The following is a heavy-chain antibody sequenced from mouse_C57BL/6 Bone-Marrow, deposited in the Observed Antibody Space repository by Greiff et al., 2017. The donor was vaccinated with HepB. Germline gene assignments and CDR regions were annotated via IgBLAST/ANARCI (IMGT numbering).Heavy chain of an antibody. CDR1: GYTFTSYG. V-gene: IGHV1-81*01. J-gene: IGHJ1*03. CDR2: IYPRSGNP. D-gene: IGHD1-1*01. CDR3: ARVTTVVATYWYFDV. Sequence: VKLVESGAELARPGASVKLSCKASGYTFTSYGISWVKQRTGQGLEWIGEIYPRSGNPYYNEKFKGKATLTADKSSSTAYMELRSLTSEDSAVYFCARVTTVVATYWYFDVWGTGTTVTVSS.